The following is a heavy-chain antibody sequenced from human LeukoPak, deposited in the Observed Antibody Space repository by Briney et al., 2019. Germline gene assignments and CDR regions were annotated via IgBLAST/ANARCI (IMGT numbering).Heavy chain of an antibody. D-gene: IGHD5-12*01. CDR3: AGYSGYGGYWFDP. J-gene: IGHJ5*02. Sequence: SETLSLTCTVSGGSISGSKYYWGWIRQPPGKGLEWIGSIYYSGNRYYNPSLKSRVTISVDTSKNQFSLKLSSVTAADTAVYYCAGYSGYGGYWFDPWGQGTLVTVSS. CDR2: IYYSGNR. V-gene: IGHV4-39*07. CDR1: GGSISGSKYY.